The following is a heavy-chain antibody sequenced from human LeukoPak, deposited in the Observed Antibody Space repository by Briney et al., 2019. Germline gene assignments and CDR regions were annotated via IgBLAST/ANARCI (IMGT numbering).Heavy chain of an antibody. D-gene: IGHD5-12*01. CDR3: ARRRGYDSAPFDY. CDR2: MYPNSGNT. CDR1: GYTFTSYD. V-gene: IGHV1-8*01. Sequence: ASVTVTFKASGYTFTSYDSNWVRQATAQGLEWVGWMYPNSGNTGIAQKVQGRVTITMNSSISTAYMELSSLSSEDTAVYYCARRRGYDSAPFDYWGQGTLVTVSS. J-gene: IGHJ4*02.